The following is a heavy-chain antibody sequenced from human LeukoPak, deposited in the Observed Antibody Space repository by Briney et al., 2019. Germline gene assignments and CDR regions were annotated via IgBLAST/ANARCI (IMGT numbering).Heavy chain of an antibody. J-gene: IGHJ4*02. CDR2: ISSSSSYI. CDR3: ARDPLRYYDSSGYYFDY. D-gene: IGHD3-22*01. CDR1: GFTFSSYS. Sequence: GGSLGLSCAASGFTFSSYSMNWVRQAPGKGLEWVSSISSSSSYIYYADSVKGRFTISRDNAKNSLYLQMNSLRAEDTAVYYCARDPLRYYDSSGYYFDYWGQGTLVTVSS. V-gene: IGHV3-21*01.